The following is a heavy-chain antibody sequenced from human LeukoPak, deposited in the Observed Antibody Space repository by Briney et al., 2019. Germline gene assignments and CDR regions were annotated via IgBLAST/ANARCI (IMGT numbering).Heavy chain of an antibody. D-gene: IGHD4-17*01. CDR2: INHSGST. Sequence: SETLSLTCAVYGGSFSGYYWSWIRQPPGKGLEWIGEINHSGSTNYNPSLKSRVTISVDTSKNQFSLKLSSVTAADTAVYYCASTYYGDYRLPYYFDYWGQGTLVTVSS. CDR3: ASTYYGDYRLPYYFDY. J-gene: IGHJ4*02. V-gene: IGHV4-34*01. CDR1: GGSFSGYY.